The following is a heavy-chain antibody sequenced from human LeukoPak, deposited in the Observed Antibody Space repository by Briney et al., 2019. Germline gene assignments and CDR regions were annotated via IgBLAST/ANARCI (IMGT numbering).Heavy chain of an antibody. CDR1: GYTFTGHY. V-gene: IGHV1-2*06. CDR2: INPNSGGT. Sequence: ASVKVSCKASGYTFTGHYMHWVRQAPGQGLEWMGRINPNSGGTNYAQKFQGRVTMTRDTSISTAYMELSRLRSDDTAVYYCARVPIPYGSGSYYKGGGGWFDPWGQGTLVTVSS. CDR3: ARVPIPYGSGSYYKGGGGWFDP. J-gene: IGHJ5*02. D-gene: IGHD3-10*01.